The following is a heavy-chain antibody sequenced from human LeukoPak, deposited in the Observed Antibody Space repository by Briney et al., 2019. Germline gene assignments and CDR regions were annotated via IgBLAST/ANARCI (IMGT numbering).Heavy chain of an antibody. D-gene: IGHD5-12*01. CDR3: ARDGGYSGYDADC. CDR1: GFTFGTYH. J-gene: IGHJ4*02. V-gene: IGHV3-48*01. Sequence: HPGGSLRLSCAASGFTFGTYHMSWVRQAPGKGLEWVSYISDTSAMYYADSVRGRFTISRDNAKNSLFLQMNSLRVEDTGVYYCARDGGYSGYDADCWGQGTLVTVSS. CDR2: ISDTSAM.